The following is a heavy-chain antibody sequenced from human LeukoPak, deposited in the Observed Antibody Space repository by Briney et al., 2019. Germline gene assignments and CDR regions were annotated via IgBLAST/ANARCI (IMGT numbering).Heavy chain of an antibody. CDR2: ISGTGGDT. CDR3: AKATARYCSSTICYLDY. Sequence: GGSLRLSCAASGFPFSTYAMTWVRQTPGRGLEWVSGISGTGGDTYYADSVKGRFTISRDNSKNTLYLQMNSLSAEDTALYYCAKATARYCSSTICYLDYWGQGTLVTVSS. V-gene: IGHV3-23*01. J-gene: IGHJ4*02. CDR1: GFPFSTYA. D-gene: IGHD2-2*01.